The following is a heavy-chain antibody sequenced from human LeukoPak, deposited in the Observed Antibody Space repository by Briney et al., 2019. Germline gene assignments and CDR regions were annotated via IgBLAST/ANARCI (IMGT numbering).Heavy chain of an antibody. CDR1: GGTISPYY. V-gene: IGHV4-59*08. CDR3: ARHGGGGESYPRVFDY. CDR2: IYYSGSN. Sequence: SETLSLTCTVSGGTISPYYWSWIRQPPGKGLEWIGYIYYSGSNNYNPSLNSRVTISVDTSKNQFSLKLSSMTAADTAVYYCARHGGGGESYPRVFDYWGRGNLVTVSS. J-gene: IGHJ4*02. D-gene: IGHD1-26*01.